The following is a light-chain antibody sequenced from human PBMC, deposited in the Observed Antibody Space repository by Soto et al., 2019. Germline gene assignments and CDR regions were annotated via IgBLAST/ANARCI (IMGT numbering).Light chain of an antibody. CDR1: QSISSF. CDR3: QQSYSSPQT. J-gene: IGKJ2*01. V-gene: IGKV1-39*01. Sequence: DIQMTQSPSSLSASVGARVTIPCRASQSISSFLKWSQQNPGKAPTFLINAASSLQSGVPSRFSGSGSGTAFTLTISSLQPEDFATYYCQQSYSSPQTFGQGTKVEIK. CDR2: AAS.